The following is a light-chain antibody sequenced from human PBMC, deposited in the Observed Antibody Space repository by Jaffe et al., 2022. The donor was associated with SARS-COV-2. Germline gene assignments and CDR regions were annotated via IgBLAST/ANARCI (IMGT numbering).Light chain of an antibody. V-gene: IGKV1-33*01. J-gene: IGKJ2*01. CDR2: DAS. Sequence: DIQMTQSPSSLSASVGDRVTITCQASQNIRISLNWYQQKPGKAPELLIYDASNLESGVPSRFSGSGSGTDFAFTITNLQTEDVATYYCQQYYDLPQTFSQGTKLQIK. CDR3: QQYYDLPQT. CDR1: QNIRIS.